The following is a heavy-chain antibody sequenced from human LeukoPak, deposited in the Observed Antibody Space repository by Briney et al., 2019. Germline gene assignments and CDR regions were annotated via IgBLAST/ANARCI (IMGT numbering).Heavy chain of an antibody. CDR2: IRYDGSNK. Sequence: GGSLRLSCAASGFTFNSYSMHWVRQAPGKGLEWVAFIRYDGSNKYYADSVKGRFTISRDNSKNTLYLQMNSLRAEDTAVYYCAKRLDDFWSGYATYFDYWGQGTLVTVSS. D-gene: IGHD3-3*01. J-gene: IGHJ4*02. CDR3: AKRLDDFWSGYATYFDY. V-gene: IGHV3-30*02. CDR1: GFTFNSYS.